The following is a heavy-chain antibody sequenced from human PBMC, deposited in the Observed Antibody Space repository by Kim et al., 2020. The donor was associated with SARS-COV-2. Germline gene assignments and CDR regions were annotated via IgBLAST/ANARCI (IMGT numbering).Heavy chain of an antibody. V-gene: IGHV4-34*01. J-gene: IGHJ5*02. CDR1: GGSFSGYY. D-gene: IGHD3-10*01. CDR3: ARFGGLGFGITMVRGSDWFDP. CDR2: INHSGST. Sequence: SETLSLTCAVYGGSFSGYYWSWIRQPPGKGLEWIGEINHSGSTNYNPSLKSRVTISVDTSKNQFSLKLSSVTAADTAVYYCARFGGLGFGITMVRGSDWFDPWGQGTLVTVSS.